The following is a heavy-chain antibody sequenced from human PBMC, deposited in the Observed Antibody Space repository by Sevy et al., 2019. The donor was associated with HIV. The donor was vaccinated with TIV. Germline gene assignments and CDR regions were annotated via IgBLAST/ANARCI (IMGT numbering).Heavy chain of an antibody. J-gene: IGHJ6*03. D-gene: IGHD3-9*01. Sequence: SETLSLTCTVSGGSISSYYWSWIRQPPGKGLEWIGYIYYSGSTNYNPSLKSRVTISVDTSKNQFSLKLSSVTAADTAVYYCARYGIDYDILTENYYYMDVWGKGTTVTVSS. CDR1: GGSISSYY. CDR3: ARYGIDYDILTENYYYMDV. V-gene: IGHV4-59*08. CDR2: IYYSGST.